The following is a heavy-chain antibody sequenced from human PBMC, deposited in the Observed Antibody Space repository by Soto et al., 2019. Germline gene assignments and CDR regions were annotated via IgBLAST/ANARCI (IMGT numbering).Heavy chain of an antibody. Sequence: PGGSLRLCCAACGFSLSSYAMSWVRRAPGKGLEGVSTISGSGANTFYADSVKGRFTISRDNSKNTLYLQMNSLRAEDTAVYYCAKKLTASRRCDSWGQGTLVTVSS. CDR1: GFSLSSYA. CDR2: ISGSGANT. D-gene: IGHD2-15*01. CDR3: AKKLTASRRCDS. V-gene: IGHV3-23*01. J-gene: IGHJ4*02.